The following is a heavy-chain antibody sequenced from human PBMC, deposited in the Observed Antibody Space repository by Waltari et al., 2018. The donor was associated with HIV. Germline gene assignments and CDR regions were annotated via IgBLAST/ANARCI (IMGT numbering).Heavy chain of an antibody. D-gene: IGHD3-16*01. CDR3: ARDTCLHGADVKYFDF. CDR2: INPNTGDT. Sequence: QVHLVQSGAGVRKPGASLKVSCKASGYTFTAYYIHWVRQAPGKGLEWMGWINPNTGDTNYAQNFQGRITMTRDTSINPVYMELSRLRSDDTAIYYCARDTCLHGADVKYFDFWGQGALVTVSS. V-gene: IGHV1-2*02. CDR1: GYTFTAYY. J-gene: IGHJ4*02.